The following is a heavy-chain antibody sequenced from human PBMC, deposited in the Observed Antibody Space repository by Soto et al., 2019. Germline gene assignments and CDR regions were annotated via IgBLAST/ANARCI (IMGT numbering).Heavy chain of an antibody. CDR1: GGSFSGYY. CDR2: INHSGST. D-gene: IGHD2-21*01. V-gene: IGHV4-34*01. Sequence: KTSETLSLTCAVYGGSFSGYYWSWIRQPPGKGLEWIGEINHSGSTNYNPSLKSRVTISVDTSKNQFSLKLSSVTAADTAVYYCARFRIIPNWFDPWGQGTLVTVSS. J-gene: IGHJ5*02. CDR3: ARFRIIPNWFDP.